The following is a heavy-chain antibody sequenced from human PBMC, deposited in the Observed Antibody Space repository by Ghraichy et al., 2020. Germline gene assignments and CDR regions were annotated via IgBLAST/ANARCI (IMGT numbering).Heavy chain of an antibody. D-gene: IGHD2-2*02. CDR1: GFTFSSYA. CDR2: ISGSGGST. J-gene: IGHJ4*02. Sequence: GESLNISCAASGFTFSSYAMSWVRQAPGKGLEWVSAISGSGGSTYYADSVKGRFTISRDNSKNTLYLQMNSLRAEDTAVYYCAKWLNIVVVPAAIGAGFDYWGQGTLVTVSS. CDR3: AKWLNIVVVPAAIGAGFDY. V-gene: IGHV3-23*01.